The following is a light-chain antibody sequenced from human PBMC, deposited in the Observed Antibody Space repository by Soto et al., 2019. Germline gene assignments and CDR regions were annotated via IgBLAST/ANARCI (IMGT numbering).Light chain of an antibody. Sequence: EIVITQAPASLSVSPGARATLPGRASQSVSSNLAWYQQKPGQAPSLLIYGSTSRATGIPDRFSGSASGTDFTLTISSLEPEDFAVYYCQQRASALTFGQGTRLEIK. V-gene: IGKV3D-15*01. CDR3: QQRASALT. CDR1: QSVSSN. J-gene: IGKJ5*01. CDR2: GST.